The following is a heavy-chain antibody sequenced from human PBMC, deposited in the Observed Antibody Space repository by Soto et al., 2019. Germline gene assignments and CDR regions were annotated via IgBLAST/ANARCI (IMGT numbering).Heavy chain of an antibody. CDR1: GFTFSSYA. D-gene: IGHD1-26*01. CDR2: ISGSGGST. Sequence: GGSLRLSCAASGFTFSSYAMSWVRQAPGKGLEWVSGISGSGGSTYYADSVKGRFTISRDNSKNTLYLQLNSLRAEDTAVYYCTRDGRRGYDMDVWGQGTTVTVSS. J-gene: IGHJ6*02. CDR3: TRDGRRGYDMDV. V-gene: IGHV3-23*01.